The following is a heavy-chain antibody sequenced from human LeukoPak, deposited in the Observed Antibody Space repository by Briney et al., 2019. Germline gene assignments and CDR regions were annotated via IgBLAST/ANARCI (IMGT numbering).Heavy chain of an antibody. CDR3: AREFTIFGVVIQRYDAFDI. D-gene: IGHD3-3*01. Sequence: SGGSLRLSCAASGFTFTSYSMNWVRQAPGKGLEWVSSISSSSSHIYYADSVKGRFTISRDNSKNTLYLQMDSLRAEDTAVYYCAREFTIFGVVIQRYDAFDIWGQGTMVTVSS. CDR1: GFTFTSYS. V-gene: IGHV3-21*01. CDR2: ISSSSSHI. J-gene: IGHJ3*02.